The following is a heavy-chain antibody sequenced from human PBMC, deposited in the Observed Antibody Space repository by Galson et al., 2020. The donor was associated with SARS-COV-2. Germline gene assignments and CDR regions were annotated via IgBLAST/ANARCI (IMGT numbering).Heavy chain of an antibody. J-gene: IGHJ3*02. CDR3: ARGGHGVRGYAFDI. V-gene: IGHV3-30*04. D-gene: IGHD4-17*01. CDR1: GFTFSSYA. CDR2: ISYDGSNK. Sequence: GESLKISCAASGFTFSSYAMHWVHQAPGKGLEWVAVISYDGSNKYYADSVKGRFTISRDNSKNTLYLQMNSLRAEDTAVYYCARGGHGVRGYAFDIWGQGTMVTVSS.